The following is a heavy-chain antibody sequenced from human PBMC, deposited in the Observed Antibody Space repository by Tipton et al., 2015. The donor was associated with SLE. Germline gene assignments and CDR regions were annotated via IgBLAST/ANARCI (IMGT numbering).Heavy chain of an antibody. J-gene: IGHJ4*02. CDR3: ARDRGYGIVGSKGFDY. D-gene: IGHD1-26*01. CDR1: GGSISSSSYY. Sequence: TLSLTCTVSGGSISSSSYYWGWIRQPPGKGLEWIGSIYYSGSTYYNPSLKSRVTISVDTSKNQFSLKLSSVTAADTAVYYCARDRGYGIVGSKGFDYWGQGTLVTVSS. V-gene: IGHV4-39*02. CDR2: IYYSGST.